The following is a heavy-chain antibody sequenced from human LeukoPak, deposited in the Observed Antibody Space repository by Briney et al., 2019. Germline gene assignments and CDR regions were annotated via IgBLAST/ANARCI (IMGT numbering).Heavy chain of an antibody. CDR1: RYTFTGYY. CDR3: ATIGGYYYYGMDV. CDR2: INPNSGGT. Sequence: ASVKVSCKASRYTFTGYYMHWVRQAPGQGLEWMGWINPNSGGTNYAQKFQGRVTMTRDTSISTAYMELSRLRSDDTAVYYCATIGGYYYYGMDVWAKGPRSPSP. V-gene: IGHV1-2*02. J-gene: IGHJ6*02. D-gene: IGHD1-26*01.